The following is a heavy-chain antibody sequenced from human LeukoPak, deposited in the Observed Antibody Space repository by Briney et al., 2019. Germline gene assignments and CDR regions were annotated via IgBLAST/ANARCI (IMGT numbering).Heavy chain of an antibody. Sequence: QVQLVESGGGVVQPGRSLRLSCAASGFTFSDYGTHWVRQAPGKGLEWVSLIYYDGSNKYYADSVKGRFTISRDNSRNTLYLQMNRLRVEDTAVYCCARDRATRYFDYWGQGTLVTVSS. V-gene: IGHV3-33*01. J-gene: IGHJ4*02. CDR2: IYYDGSNK. CDR1: GFTFSDYG. CDR3: ARDRATRYFDY. D-gene: IGHD2-15*01.